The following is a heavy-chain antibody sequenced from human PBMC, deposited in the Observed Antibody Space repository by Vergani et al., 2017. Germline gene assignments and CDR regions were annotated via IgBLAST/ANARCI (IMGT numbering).Heavy chain of an antibody. CDR3: ARAYLGYCSSTSCYEDYYYYMDV. D-gene: IGHD2-2*01. CDR1: GGSISSGSYY. CDR2: IYYSGST. J-gene: IGHJ6*03. V-gene: IGHV4-61*10. Sequence: QVQLQESGPGLVKPSQTLSLTCTVSGGSISSGSYYWSWIRQPAGKGLEWIGYIYYSGSTNYNPSLKSRVTISVDTSKNQFSLKLSSVTAADTAVYYCARAYLGYCSSTSCYEDYYYYMDVWGKGTTVTVSS.